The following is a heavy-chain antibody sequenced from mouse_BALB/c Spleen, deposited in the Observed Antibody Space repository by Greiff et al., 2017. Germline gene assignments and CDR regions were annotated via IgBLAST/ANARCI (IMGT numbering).Heavy chain of an antibody. CDR2: ISSGGSYT. J-gene: IGHJ2*01. CDR3: ARRVRGLNYFDY. D-gene: IGHD2-14*01. V-gene: IGHV5-9-4*01. Sequence: EVHLVESGGGLVKPGGSLKLSCAASGFTFSSYAMSWVRQSPEKRLEWVAEISSGGSYTYYPDTVTGRFTISRDNAKNTLYLEMSSLRSEDTAMYYCARRVRGLNYFDYWGQGTTLTVSS. CDR1: GFTFSSYA.